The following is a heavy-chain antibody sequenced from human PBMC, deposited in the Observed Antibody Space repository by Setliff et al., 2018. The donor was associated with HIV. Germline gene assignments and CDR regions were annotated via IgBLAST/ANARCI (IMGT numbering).Heavy chain of an antibody. V-gene: IGHV3-64*02. Sequence: SCTASGFMFSSYGMHWVRQAPGKGLEHVSGISSDGGSMYYADSVRGRFTISRDNSKNTLYLQMGSLRGDDMAVYYCASGKNYIFWSSYFGMDVWGQGTTVTVSS. CDR1: GFMFSSYG. CDR2: ISSDGGSM. J-gene: IGHJ6*02. D-gene: IGHD3-3*01. CDR3: ASGKNYIFWSSYFGMDV.